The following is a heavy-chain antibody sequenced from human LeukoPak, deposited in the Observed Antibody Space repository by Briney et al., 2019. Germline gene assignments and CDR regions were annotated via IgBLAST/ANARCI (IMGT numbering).Heavy chain of an antibody. J-gene: IGHJ4*02. Sequence: ASVKVSCRASGYTFTSYYMHWVRQAPGQGLEWMGIINPSGGSTSYAQKFQGRVTMTRDMSTSTVYMELSSLRSEDTAVYYCARARLQGYSSGWCDRFPADYWGQGTLVTVSS. CDR3: ARARLQGYSSGWCDRFPADY. D-gene: IGHD6-19*01. V-gene: IGHV1-46*01. CDR1: GYTFTSYY. CDR2: INPSGGST.